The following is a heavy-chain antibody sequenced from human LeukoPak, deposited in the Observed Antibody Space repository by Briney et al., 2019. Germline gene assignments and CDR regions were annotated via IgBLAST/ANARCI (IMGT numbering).Heavy chain of an antibody. J-gene: IGHJ4*02. Sequence: GRSLRLSCAASGFAFSTYPVHWVRQAPGKGLEWVAVISYDGSNKYYADSVKGRFTISRDNSKNTLYLQMNSLRAEDTAVYYCAKDESHVEVVTAIIDYWGQGTLVTVSS. CDR3: AKDESHVEVVTAIIDY. CDR1: GFAFSTYP. D-gene: IGHD2-21*02. V-gene: IGHV3-30*04. CDR2: ISYDGSNK.